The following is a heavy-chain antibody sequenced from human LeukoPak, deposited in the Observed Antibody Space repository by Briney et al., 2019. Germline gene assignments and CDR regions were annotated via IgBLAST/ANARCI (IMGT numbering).Heavy chain of an antibody. CDR3: ARERLTYGGYSTFDY. CDR2: INPNSGGT. J-gene: IGHJ4*02. D-gene: IGHD5-12*01. V-gene: IGHV1-2*02. Sequence: ASVKVSCKASGYTFTGYYMHWVRQAPGQGLEWMGWINPNSGGTNYAQKFQGRVTMTRDTSISTAYMELSRLRSDDTAVYYCARERLTYGGYSTFDYWGQGTLVTVSS. CDR1: GYTFTGYY.